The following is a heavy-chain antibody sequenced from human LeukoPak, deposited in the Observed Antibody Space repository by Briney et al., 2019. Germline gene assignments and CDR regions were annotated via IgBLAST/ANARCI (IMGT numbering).Heavy chain of an antibody. CDR2: ISSSSSYI. Sequence: GGSLRLSCAASGFTFSRYGMNWVRQAPGKVLEWVSSISSSSSYIYYADSVKGRFTISRDNAKNSLYLQMNSLRAEDTAVYYCARDPLYSSGWYAFDYWGQGTLVTVSS. CDR3: ARDPLYSSGWYAFDY. D-gene: IGHD6-19*01. J-gene: IGHJ4*02. V-gene: IGHV3-21*01. CDR1: GFTFSRYG.